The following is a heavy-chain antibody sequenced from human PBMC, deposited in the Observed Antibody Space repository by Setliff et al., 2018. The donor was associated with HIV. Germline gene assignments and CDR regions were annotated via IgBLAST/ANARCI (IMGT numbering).Heavy chain of an antibody. Sequence: NPGGSLRLSCAASGFTFSKYSLGWVRQTPGKGLEWVSSLSGSSSYWKYADSVKGRFTISRDNAKNSLYLQMSSLRAEDTAVYYCAREIRAGNYPPYNYYFYMDVWGKGTTVTVSS. CDR3: AREIRAGNYPPYNYYFYMDV. CDR1: GFTFSKYS. CDR2: LSGSSSYW. V-gene: IGHV3-21*01. D-gene: IGHD4-4*01. J-gene: IGHJ6*03.